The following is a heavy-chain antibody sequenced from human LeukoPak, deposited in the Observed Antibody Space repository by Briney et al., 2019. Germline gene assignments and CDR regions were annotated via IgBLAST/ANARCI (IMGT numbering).Heavy chain of an antibody. CDR3: ARWSGSVTARNYYYYMDV. CDR1: GSSMNLYS. V-gene: IGHV4-59*12. CDR2: MYYSGTT. J-gene: IGHJ6*03. Sequence: SETLSLTCSVSGSSMNLYSWNWIRQSPGKGLEWIAYMYYSGTTNYNPSLENRAAISLDLSRHQFSLRLNSVTAADTAVYYCARWSGSVTARNYYYYMDVWGEGTTVTVSS. D-gene: IGHD6-6*01.